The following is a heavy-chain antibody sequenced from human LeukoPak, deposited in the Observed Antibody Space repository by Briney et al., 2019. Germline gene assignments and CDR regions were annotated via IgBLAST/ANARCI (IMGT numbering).Heavy chain of an antibody. V-gene: IGHV4-38-2*02. CDR2: IYHSGST. Sequence: SSETLSLTCTVSGYSISSGYYWGWIRQPPGKGLEWIGSIYHSGSTYYNPSLKSRVTISVDTSKNQFSLKLSSVTAADTAVYYCARAPTGSGWNYYYYYMDVWGKGTTVTVSS. J-gene: IGHJ6*03. CDR3: ARAPTGSGWNYYYYYMDV. CDR1: GYSISSGYY. D-gene: IGHD6-19*01.